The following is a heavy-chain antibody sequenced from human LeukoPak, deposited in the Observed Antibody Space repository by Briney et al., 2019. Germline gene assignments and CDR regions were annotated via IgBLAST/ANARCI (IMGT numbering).Heavy chain of an antibody. CDR1: GGSISSYY. Sequence: SETLSLTCTVSGGSISSYYWSWIRQPPGKGLEWIGYIYYTGSTNYNPSLKSRVTISVDTSKNQFSLKLSSVTAADTAVYYCATEYYYGSGTAGTVFDPWGQGTLVTVSS. D-gene: IGHD3-10*01. CDR3: ATEYYYGSGTAGTVFDP. CDR2: IYYTGST. J-gene: IGHJ5*02. V-gene: IGHV4-59*12.